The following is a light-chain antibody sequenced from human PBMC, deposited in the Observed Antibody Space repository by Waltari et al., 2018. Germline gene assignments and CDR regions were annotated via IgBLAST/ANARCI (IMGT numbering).Light chain of an antibody. CDR3: QQYGSSPRA. V-gene: IGKV3-20*01. Sequence: DIVLTQSPGTLSLSPGDRATLSCRDSHSVSSSYLAWYQQKPGQAPRLLIYGASSRATGIPDRFSGSGSGTDFTLTISRLEPEDFAVYYCQQYGSSPRAFGQGTKVEIK. CDR2: GAS. J-gene: IGKJ1*01. CDR1: HSVSSSY.